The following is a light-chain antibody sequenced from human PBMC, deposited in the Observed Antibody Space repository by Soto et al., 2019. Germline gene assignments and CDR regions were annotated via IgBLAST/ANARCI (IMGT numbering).Light chain of an antibody. V-gene: IGKV3-20*01. CDR3: HQYDSSPLT. CDR1: QSVSSSY. CDR2: GAC. Sequence: EIVLTQSPGTLSLSPGERATLSCRASQSVSSSYLAWYQQKPGQAPRLLIYGACSRATGIPHRFSGSGSGTDFTLTISRLEPEDFAVYYCHQYDSSPLTFGGGTKVEIK. J-gene: IGKJ4*01.